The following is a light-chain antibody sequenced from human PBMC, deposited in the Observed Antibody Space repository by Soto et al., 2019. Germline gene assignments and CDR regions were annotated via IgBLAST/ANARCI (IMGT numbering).Light chain of an antibody. CDR1: QSLSSTY. V-gene: IGKV3-20*01. CDR3: QQYGSSPLT. Sequence: EIVLTQSPGTLSLSPGERATLSCRASQSLSSTYLAWYQQKPGQAPRVLIYGASSRATGIPDRFSGSGSGKDFTLTNTRLEPEDFAICYCQQYGSSPLTFGGGTRVEIK. J-gene: IGKJ4*01. CDR2: GAS.